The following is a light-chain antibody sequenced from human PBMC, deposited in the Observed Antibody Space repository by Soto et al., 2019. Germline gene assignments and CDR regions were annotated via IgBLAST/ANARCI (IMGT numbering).Light chain of an antibody. Sequence: DFQMTQSPSSLSASVGDRVTITCRASQGIANYLAWYQQKPGRAPKLVIYAASTLQSGVPSRFSGSGSGTDFTLTISRVEAEDVGLYNCMQALQTPQFGQGTKLEIK. CDR3: MQALQTPQ. J-gene: IGKJ2*01. CDR1: QGIANY. CDR2: AAS. V-gene: IGKV1-27*01.